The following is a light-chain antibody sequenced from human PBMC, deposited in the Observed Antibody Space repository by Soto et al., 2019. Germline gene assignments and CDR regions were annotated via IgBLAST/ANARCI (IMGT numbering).Light chain of an antibody. CDR1: QSVSSSY. V-gene: IGKV3-20*01. CDR2: GAS. Sequence: EIVLTQSPGTLSLSPGERATLCCRASQSVSSSYLAWYQQKPGQAPRLLIYGASSRANGIPDRFSGSGSGTDFTLTISRLEPEDFAVYYWQQYGSSPRTFGQGTRLEIK. CDR3: QQYGSSPRT. J-gene: IGKJ5*01.